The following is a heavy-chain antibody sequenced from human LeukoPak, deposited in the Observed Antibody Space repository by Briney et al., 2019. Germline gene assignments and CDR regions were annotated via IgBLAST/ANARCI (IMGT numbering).Heavy chain of an antibody. J-gene: IGHJ4*02. CDR3: ASLSRYDYVWGSYRYHDLDY. D-gene: IGHD3-16*02. CDR2: INHSGST. CDR1: GGSFSGYY. V-gene: IGHV4-34*01. Sequence: SETLSLTCAVSGGSFSGYYWSWIRQPPGKGLEWIGEINHSGSTNYNPSLKSRVTISVDTSKNQFSLKLSSVTAADTAVYYCASLSRYDYVWGSYRYHDLDYWGQGTLVTVSS.